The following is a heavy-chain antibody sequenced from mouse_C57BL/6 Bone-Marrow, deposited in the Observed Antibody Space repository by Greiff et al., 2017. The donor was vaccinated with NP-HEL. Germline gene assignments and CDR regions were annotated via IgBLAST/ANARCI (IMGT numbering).Heavy chain of an antibody. V-gene: IGHV1-64*01. J-gene: IGHJ2*01. CDR3: ARYGYNYPYYFDY. CDR1: GYTFTSYW. D-gene: IGHD2-4*01. CDR2: IHPNSGST. Sequence: QVQLQQPGAELVKPGASVKLSCKASGYTFTSYWMHWVKQRPGQGLEWIGMIHPNSGSTNYNEKFKSKATLTVDKSSSTAYMQLSSLTSEDSAVYYSARYGYNYPYYFDYWGQGTTLTVSS.